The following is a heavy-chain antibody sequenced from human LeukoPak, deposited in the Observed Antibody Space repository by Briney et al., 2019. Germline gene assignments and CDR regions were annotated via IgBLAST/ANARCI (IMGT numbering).Heavy chain of an antibody. Sequence: SETLSLTCTVSGGSISSSSYYWGWIRQPPGKGLEWIGSIYYSGGTYYNPSLKSRVTISVDTSKNQFSLKLSSVTAADTAVYYCARLIAVAGTPLDYWGQGTLVTVSS. CDR3: ARLIAVAGTPLDY. J-gene: IGHJ4*02. V-gene: IGHV4-39*01. CDR1: GGSISSSSYY. CDR2: IYYSGGT. D-gene: IGHD6-19*01.